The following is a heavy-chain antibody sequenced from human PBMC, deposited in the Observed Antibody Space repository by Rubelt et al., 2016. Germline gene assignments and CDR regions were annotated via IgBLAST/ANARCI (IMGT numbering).Heavy chain of an antibody. J-gene: IGHJ3*02. D-gene: IGHD3-22*01. CDR2: IIPILGIA. V-gene: IGHV1-69*04. CDR3: ARDRLLDDSSGGDAFDI. CDR1: GGTFSSYA. Sequence: QVQLVQSGAEVKKPGSSVKVSCKASGGTFSSYAISWVRQAPGQGLEWMGRIIPILGIANYAQKFQGRVTITADKSTSTAYMVLSSLRSEDTAVYYCARDRLLDDSSGGDAFDIWGQGTMVTVSS.